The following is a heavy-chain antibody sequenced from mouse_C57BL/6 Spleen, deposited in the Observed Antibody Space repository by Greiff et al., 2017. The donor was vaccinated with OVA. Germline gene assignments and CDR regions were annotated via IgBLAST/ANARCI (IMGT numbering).Heavy chain of an antibody. CDR2: IWTGGGT. CDR1: GFSLTSYA. Sequence: VKLVESGPGLVAPSQSLSITCTVSGFSLTSYAISWVRQPPGKGLEWLGGIWTGGGTNYNSALKSRLSISKYNSKSQVFLKMNSLQTDDTAKYYCARNDYGSRDFDYWGQGTTLTVSS. J-gene: IGHJ2*01. V-gene: IGHV2-9-1*01. D-gene: IGHD1-1*01. CDR3: ARNDYGSRDFDY.